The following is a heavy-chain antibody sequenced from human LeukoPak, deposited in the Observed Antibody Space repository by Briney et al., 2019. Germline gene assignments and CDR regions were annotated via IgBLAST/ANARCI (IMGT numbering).Heavy chain of an antibody. D-gene: IGHD6-13*01. Sequence: GGSLRLSCAASGFTFSSYWMSWVRQAPGKGLEWVAVISYDGSNKYYADSVKGRFTISRDNSKNTLYLQMNSLRAEDTAVYYCAKSALGIAAAGYFDYWGQGTLVTVSS. V-gene: IGHV3-30*18. J-gene: IGHJ4*02. CDR2: ISYDGSNK. CDR3: AKSALGIAAAGYFDY. CDR1: GFTFSSYW.